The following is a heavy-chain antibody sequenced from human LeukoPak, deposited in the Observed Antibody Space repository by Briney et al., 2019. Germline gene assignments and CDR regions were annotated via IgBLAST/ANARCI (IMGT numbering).Heavy chain of an antibody. CDR3: ARVTNGDHAADY. CDR2: INPNSGGT. Sequence: ASVKVSCKASGYTFTGYYMHWVRQAPGQGLERMGWINPNSGGTNYAQKFQGRVTMTRDTSISTAYMELSRLRSDDTAVYYCARVTNGDHAADYWGQGTLVTVSS. V-gene: IGHV1-2*02. CDR1: GYTFTGYY. J-gene: IGHJ4*02. D-gene: IGHD4-17*01.